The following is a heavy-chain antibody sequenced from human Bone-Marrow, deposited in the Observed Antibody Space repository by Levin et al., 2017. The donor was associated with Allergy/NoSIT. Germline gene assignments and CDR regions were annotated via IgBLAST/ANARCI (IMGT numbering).Heavy chain of an antibody. D-gene: IGHD3-3*01. CDR3: ARLRSGYYYYYGMDV. CDR2: IYSSGST. J-gene: IGHJ6*02. V-gene: IGHV4-59*01. Sequence: PSETLSLTCSVSDGSISSFSWTWSRQSPGKRLEWIGYIYSSGSTNYNPSLKSRVTISVDTSKNQFSLKLSSVTAADTAVYYCARLRSGYYYYYGMDVWGQGTTVTVSS. CDR1: DGSISSFS.